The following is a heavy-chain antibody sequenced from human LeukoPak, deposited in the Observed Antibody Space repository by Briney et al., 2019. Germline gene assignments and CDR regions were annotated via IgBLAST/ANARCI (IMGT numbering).Heavy chain of an antibody. Sequence: SETLSLTYTVSGGSISSYYWSWIRQPPGKGLEWIGYIYYSGSTNYNPSLKSRVTISVDTSKNQFSLKLSSVTAADTAVYYCARGLYDFWSGYDGHGDYYYMDVWGKGTTVTVSS. CDR3: ARGLYDFWSGYDGHGDYYYMDV. V-gene: IGHV4-59*01. D-gene: IGHD3-3*01. CDR1: GGSISSYY. J-gene: IGHJ6*03. CDR2: IYYSGST.